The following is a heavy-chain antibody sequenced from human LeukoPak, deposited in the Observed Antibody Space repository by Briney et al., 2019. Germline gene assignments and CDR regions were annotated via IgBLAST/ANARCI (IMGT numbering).Heavy chain of an antibody. V-gene: IGHV4-38-2*02. J-gene: IGHJ5*02. Sequence: SETLSLTCTVSGYSISSGYYWGWIRQPPGKGLEWIGSIYYSGSTYYNTSLKSRVTISVDTSKNQFSLKLSSVTAADTAVYYCARDPRTGSFDPWGQGTLVTVSS. CDR3: ARDPRTGSFDP. D-gene: IGHD7-27*01. CDR1: GYSISSGYY. CDR2: IYYSGST.